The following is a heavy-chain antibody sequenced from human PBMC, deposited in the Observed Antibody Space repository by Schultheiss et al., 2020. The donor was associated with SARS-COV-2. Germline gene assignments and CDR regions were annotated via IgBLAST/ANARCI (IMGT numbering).Heavy chain of an antibody. Sequence: GGSLRLSCAVSGFTFSSYAMSWVRQAPGKGLEWVSTITGSGTTTYYADSAKGRFTISRDNSKNTLYLQMNSLRADDTAVYFCAKGLAFGYGYNYYAMDVWGQGTTVTVSS. J-gene: IGHJ6*02. D-gene: IGHD5-18*01. CDR2: ITGSGTTT. CDR1: GFTFSSYA. CDR3: AKGLAFGYGYNYYAMDV. V-gene: IGHV3-23*01.